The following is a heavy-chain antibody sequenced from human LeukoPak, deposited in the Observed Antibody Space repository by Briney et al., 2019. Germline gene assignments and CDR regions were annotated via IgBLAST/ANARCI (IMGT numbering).Heavy chain of an antibody. D-gene: IGHD6-6*01. CDR2: IKQDGSEK. V-gene: IGHV3-7*01. Sequence: GGSLRLSCAASGFTFSSYWMGWVRQAPGKGLEWAANIKQDGSEKYYVDSVKGRFTISRDNAKNSLYLQMNSLRAEDTAVYYCARQYSSSADFDYWGQGTLVTVSS. J-gene: IGHJ4*02. CDR1: GFTFSSYW. CDR3: ARQYSSSADFDY.